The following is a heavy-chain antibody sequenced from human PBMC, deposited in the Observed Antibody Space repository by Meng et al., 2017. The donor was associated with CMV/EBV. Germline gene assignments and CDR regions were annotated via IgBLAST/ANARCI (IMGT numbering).Heavy chain of an antibody. CDR1: GFTFSDYY. CDR3: ARVSLRVVPAASYYYYYGMDV. D-gene: IGHD2-2*01. Sequence: GESLKISCAASGFTFSDYYMSWIRQAPGKGLEWVSYISSSGSTIYYADSVKGRFTISRDNAKNSLYLQTNSLRAEDTAVYYCARVSLRVVPAASYYYYYGMDVWGQGTTVTVSS. CDR2: ISSSGSTI. V-gene: IGHV3-11*04. J-gene: IGHJ6*02.